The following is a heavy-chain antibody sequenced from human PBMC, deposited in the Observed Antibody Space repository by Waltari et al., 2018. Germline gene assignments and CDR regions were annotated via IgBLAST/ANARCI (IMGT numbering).Heavy chain of an antibody. Sequence: QVQLVQSGAEVKKPGSSVKVSCKASGGTFSSYAISWVRQAPGQGLEWMGGIIPIFGTANYAQKFQGRVTITADESTSTAYMELSSLRSEDTAVYYCARDRRALGCSSTSCYRGNDAFDIWGQGTMVTVSS. J-gene: IGHJ3*02. CDR1: GGTFSSYA. CDR3: ARDRRALGCSSTSCYRGNDAFDI. V-gene: IGHV1-69*01. D-gene: IGHD2-2*01. CDR2: IIPIFGTA.